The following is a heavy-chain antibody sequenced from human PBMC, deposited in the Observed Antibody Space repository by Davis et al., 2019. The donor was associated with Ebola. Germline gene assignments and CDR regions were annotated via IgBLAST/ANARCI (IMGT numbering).Heavy chain of an antibody. V-gene: IGHV5-51*01. CDR3: ARQPAAYCGGDCYPDY. CDR1: GYSFTSYW. CDR2: IYPGDSDT. D-gene: IGHD2-21*02. Sequence: GESLKISCKGSGYSFTSYWIGWVRQMPGKGLEWMGIIYPGDSDTRYSPSFQGQVTISADKSISTAYLQWSSLKASDTVMYYCARQPAAYCGGDCYPDYWGQGTLVTVSS. J-gene: IGHJ4*02.